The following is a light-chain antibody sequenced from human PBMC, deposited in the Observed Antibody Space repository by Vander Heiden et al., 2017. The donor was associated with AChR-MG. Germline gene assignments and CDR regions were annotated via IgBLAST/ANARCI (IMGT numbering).Light chain of an antibody. CDR1: SSDVGGYNY. V-gene: IGLV2-14*01. CDR2: DVS. Sequence: QSALTQPASVSGSPGQSLTTSCTGTSSDVGGYNYVSWYQQHPGKAPKLMIYDVSNRPSGVSNRFSGSKSGNTASLTISGLQAEDEADYYCSSYTSSSTSYVFGTGTKVTVL. CDR3: SSYTSSSTSYV. J-gene: IGLJ1*01.